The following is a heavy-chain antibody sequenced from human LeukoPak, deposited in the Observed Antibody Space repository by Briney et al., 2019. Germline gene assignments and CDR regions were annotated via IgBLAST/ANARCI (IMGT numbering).Heavy chain of an antibody. J-gene: IGHJ4*02. CDR2: IYTSGST. CDR3: ARGVTIFGVVTEPFDY. V-gene: IGHV4-4*08. D-gene: IGHD3-3*01. CDR1: GGSISSYY. Sequence: SETLSLTCTVSGGSISSYYWSWIRQPPGKGLEWIGRIYTSGSTNYNPSLKSRVTISVDTSKNQFSLKLSSVTAADTAVYYCARGVTIFGVVTEPFDYWGQGTLVTVSS.